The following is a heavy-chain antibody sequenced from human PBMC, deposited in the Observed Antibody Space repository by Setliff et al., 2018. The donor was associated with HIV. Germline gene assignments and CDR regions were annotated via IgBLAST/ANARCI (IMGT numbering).Heavy chain of an antibody. CDR1: GFTFSTYA. CDR2: ISYDGSNK. Sequence: GGSLRLSCAASGFTFSTYAMHWVRQAPGKGLEWVAVISYDGSNKYYADSVKGRFTISRDNSKDTLYLEMNSLRAEDTAVYYCARSRAAGFDYWGQGTLVTVS. J-gene: IGHJ4*02. D-gene: IGHD6-13*01. CDR3: ARSRAAGFDY. V-gene: IGHV3-30*04.